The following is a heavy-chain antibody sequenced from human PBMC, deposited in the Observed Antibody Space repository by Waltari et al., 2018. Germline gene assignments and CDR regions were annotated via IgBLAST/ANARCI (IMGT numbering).Heavy chain of an antibody. CDR2: VNPDTGNA. J-gene: IGHJ4*02. D-gene: IGHD6-6*01. Sequence: QVLLVQSGAEVKKPGASVKVSCKSSGYIFTHYYLHWVRQAPGQGPEWMGWVNPDTGNANYAHNFRGRVTMTWDRSINTAFMDLSGLKSDDTAVYYCARDRTTMAARPGDYWGQGTLVTVSS. V-gene: IGHV1-2*02. CDR1: GYIFTHYY. CDR3: ARDRTTMAARPGDY.